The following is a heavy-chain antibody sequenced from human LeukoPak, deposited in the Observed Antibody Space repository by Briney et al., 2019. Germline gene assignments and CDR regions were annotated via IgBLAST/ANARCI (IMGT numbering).Heavy chain of an antibody. D-gene: IGHD2-15*01. CDR2: INHSGST. CDR1: GGSFSGYY. CDR3: ARGGTGYCSGGSCYWLFDY. V-gene: IGHV4-34*01. J-gene: IGHJ4*02. Sequence: KASETLSLTCAVYGGSFSGYYWSWIRQPPGKGLEWIGEINHSGSTNYNRSLKSRVTISVDTSKNQFSLKLSSVTAADTAVYYCARGGTGYCSGGSCYWLFDYWGQGTLVTVSS.